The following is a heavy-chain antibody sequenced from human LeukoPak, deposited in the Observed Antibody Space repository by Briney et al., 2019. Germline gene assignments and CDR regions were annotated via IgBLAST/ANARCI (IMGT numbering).Heavy chain of an antibody. J-gene: IGHJ5*02. CDR3: ARHRVTMIRNWFDP. Sequence: PSETLSLTCTVSGGSISSYYWSWIRQPPGKGLEWIGYIYYSGSTNYNPSLKSRVTISVDTSKNQFSLKLSSVTAADTAVYYCARHRVTMIRNWFDPWGQGTLVTVSS. CDR1: GGSISSYY. V-gene: IGHV4-59*08. D-gene: IGHD3-22*01. CDR2: IYYSGST.